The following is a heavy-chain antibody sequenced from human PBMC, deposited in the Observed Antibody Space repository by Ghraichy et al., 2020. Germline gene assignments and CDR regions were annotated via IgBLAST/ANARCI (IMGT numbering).Heavy chain of an antibody. D-gene: IGHD3-16*01. CDR1: GFTFSSYS. J-gene: IGHJ6*02. CDR3: ARDPIYRAVWEDYYYYGMDV. CDR2: ISSSSSYI. V-gene: IGHV3-21*01. Sequence: SCAASGFTFSSYSMNWVRQAPGKGLEWVSSISSSSSYIYYADSVKGRFTISRDNAKNSLYLQMNSLRAEDTAVYYCARDPIYRAVWEDYYYYGMDVWGQGTTVTVSS.